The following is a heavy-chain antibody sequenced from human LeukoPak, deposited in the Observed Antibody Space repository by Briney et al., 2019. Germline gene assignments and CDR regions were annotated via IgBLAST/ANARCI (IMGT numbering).Heavy chain of an antibody. D-gene: IGHD3-10*01. CDR1: GYTFTSYD. V-gene: IGHV1-8*03. J-gene: IGHJ5*02. CDR2: MNPNSGNT. CDR3: ARGFNGYGSVQYNWFDP. Sequence: ASVKVSCKASGYTFTSYDINWVRQATGQGLEWMGWMNPNSGNTGYAQKFQGRVTITRNTPISTAYMELSSLRSEDTAVYYCARGFNGYGSVQYNWFDPWGQGTLVTVSS.